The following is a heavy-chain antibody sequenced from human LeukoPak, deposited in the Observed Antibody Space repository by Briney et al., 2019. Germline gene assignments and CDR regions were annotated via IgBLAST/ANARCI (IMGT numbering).Heavy chain of an antibody. V-gene: IGHV3-48*03. CDR2: ISSSGSTI. D-gene: IGHD3-10*01. CDR1: GFTFSSYE. Sequence: GGSLRLSCAASGFTFSSYEMNWVRQAPGKGLEWVSYISSSGSTIYYADSVKGRFTISRDNAKNSLYLQMNSLRAEDTAVYYCAREPPSITMVRGVKDYYYGMDVWDQGTTVTVSS. CDR3: AREPPSITMVRGVKDYYYGMDV. J-gene: IGHJ6*02.